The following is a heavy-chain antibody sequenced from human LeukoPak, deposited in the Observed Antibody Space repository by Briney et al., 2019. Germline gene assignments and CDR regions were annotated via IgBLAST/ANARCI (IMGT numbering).Heavy chain of an antibody. V-gene: IGHV3-23*01. CDR1: GFTFSHYA. J-gene: IGHJ1*01. D-gene: IGHD6-13*01. CDR2: ISGSGSDT. CDR3: ANVIIVAAGYEYFQH. Sequence: EGSLRLSCAASGFTFSHYAMSWVRQAPGKGLERVSGISGSGSDTFYADSVKGRFTISRDNSKNTLYLQMSSLRAEDTAVYYCANVIIVAAGYEYFQHWGQGTLVSVSS.